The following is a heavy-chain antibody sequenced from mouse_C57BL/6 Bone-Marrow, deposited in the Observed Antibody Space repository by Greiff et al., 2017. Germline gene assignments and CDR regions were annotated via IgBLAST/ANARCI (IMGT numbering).Heavy chain of an antibody. CDR2: INYDGSST. CDR1: GFTFSDYY. CDR3: AREDYYGSSYGGYYYAMDY. Sequence: EVMLVESEGGLVQPGSSMKLSCTASGFTFSDYYMAWVRQVPEKGLEWVANINYDGSSTDYLDSLKSRFIISRDNAKNILYLQMSSLKSEDTATYYCAREDYYGSSYGGYYYAMDYWGQGTSVTVSS. V-gene: IGHV5-16*01. D-gene: IGHD1-1*01. J-gene: IGHJ4*01.